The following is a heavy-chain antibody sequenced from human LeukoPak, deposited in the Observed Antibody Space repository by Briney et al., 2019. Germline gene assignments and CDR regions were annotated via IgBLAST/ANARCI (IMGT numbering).Heavy chain of an antibody. J-gene: IGHJ4*02. CDR1: GDSMSNGGYF. Sequence: PSETLSLTCTVSGDSMSNGGYFWSWIRQHPGKGLEWIGYIYYTGSTTYNQSLQSRVTISVDTSKNNFSLRLNPVTAADTAVYFCARGLPGARIPYHFDSWGQGTLVAVSS. V-gene: IGHV4-31*03. D-gene: IGHD1-1*01. CDR2: IYYTGST. CDR3: ARGLPGARIPYHFDS.